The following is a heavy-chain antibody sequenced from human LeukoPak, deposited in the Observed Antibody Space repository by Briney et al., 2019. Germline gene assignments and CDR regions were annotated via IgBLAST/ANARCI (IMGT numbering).Heavy chain of an antibody. D-gene: IGHD3-10*01. Sequence: PSETLSLTCAVYGGSFSGYYWSWIRQPPGKGLEWIGEINHSGSTNYNPSLKGRVTISVDTSKNQFSLKLSPVTAADTAVYYCARRGGGYYGSGSYYGRPATLRLRYPWGQGTMVTVSS. J-gene: IGHJ3*01. V-gene: IGHV4-34*01. CDR3: ARRGGGYYGSGSYYGRPATLRLRYP. CDR2: INHSGST. CDR1: GGSFSGYY.